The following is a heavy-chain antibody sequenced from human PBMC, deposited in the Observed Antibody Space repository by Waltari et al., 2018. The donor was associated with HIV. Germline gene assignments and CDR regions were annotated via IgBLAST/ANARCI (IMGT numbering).Heavy chain of an antibody. V-gene: IGHV3-74*01. Sequence: EVQLEESGGASVQPGVSLRLSCAASGFSISRYWMHWVRQTPGKGLVWVSRMNEDGNRIDYAGSVRGRFTISRDSAKNTLFLQMNSLRDEDTAMYYCIRDMFGEYDYWGQGALVTVSS. CDR1: GFSISRYW. CDR3: IRDMFGEYDY. CDR2: MNEDGNRI. D-gene: IGHD3-10*02. J-gene: IGHJ4*02.